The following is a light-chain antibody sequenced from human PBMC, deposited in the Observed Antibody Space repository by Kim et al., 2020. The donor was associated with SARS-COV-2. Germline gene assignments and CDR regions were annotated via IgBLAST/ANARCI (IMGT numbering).Light chain of an antibody. V-gene: IGLV3-1*01. J-gene: IGLJ2*01. CDR3: QAWDSSTAWV. CDR1: NLGDKY. Sequence: SYELTQPPSVSVSPGQTASITCSGDNLGDKYACWYQQKPGQFPVLVIYQDSKRPSGIPVQFSGSNSGNTATLTISGTQAMDEADYYCQAWDSSTAWVFGGGTQLTVL. CDR2: QDS.